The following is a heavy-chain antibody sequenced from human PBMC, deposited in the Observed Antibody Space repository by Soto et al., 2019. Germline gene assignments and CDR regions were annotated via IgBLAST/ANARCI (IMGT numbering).Heavy chain of an antibody. D-gene: IGHD5-12*01. CDR2: MLYSGTT. V-gene: IGHV4-30-4*08. CDR1: GASISGSSSY. J-gene: IGHJ4*02. CDR3: DRGCGYGLGIYY. Sequence: QVQLQESGPRLVKPSQTLSLTCTVSGASISGSSSYCVWIRQPPGRGLESIAYMLYSGTTYYNPSLKSRITISIDTSKNQFALKLSSVTAADTAVYYCDRGCGYGLGIYYWGQGTLVTVSS.